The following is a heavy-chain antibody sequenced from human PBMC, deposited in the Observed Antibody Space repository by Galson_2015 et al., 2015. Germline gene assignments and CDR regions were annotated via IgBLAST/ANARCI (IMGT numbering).Heavy chain of an antibody. J-gene: IGHJ4*02. Sequence: SLRLSCAVSGFIFRNYWMVWVRQTPEKGLEWVAKIRYDGSQTFYVDSVKGRFAISRDNAENSPYLQMNSLRADDTAVYYYARDANRGGEFDYWGQGALVTVSS. D-gene: IGHD1-14*01. CDR3: ARDANRGGEFDY. V-gene: IGHV3-7*03. CDR2: IRYDGSQT. CDR1: GFIFRNYW.